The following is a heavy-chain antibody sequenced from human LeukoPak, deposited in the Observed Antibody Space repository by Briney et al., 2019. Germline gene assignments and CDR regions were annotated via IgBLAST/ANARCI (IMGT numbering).Heavy chain of an antibody. CDR2: MNPNSGNT. Sequence: ASVKVSCKASGYTLTSYDINWVRQATGQGLEWMGWMNPNSGNTGYAQKFQGRVTMTRNTSISTAYMELSSLRSEDTAVYYCARGVGYSYYDFWSGYPYWFDPWGQGTLVTVSS. CDR1: GYTLTSYD. V-gene: IGHV1-8*01. CDR3: ARGVGYSYYDFWSGYPYWFDP. J-gene: IGHJ5*02. D-gene: IGHD3-3*01.